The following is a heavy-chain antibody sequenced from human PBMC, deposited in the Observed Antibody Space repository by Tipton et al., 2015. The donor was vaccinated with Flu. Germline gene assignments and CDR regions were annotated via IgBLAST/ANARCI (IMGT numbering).Heavy chain of an antibody. CDR2: ISYDGSNK. CDR1: GFTFSSYA. V-gene: IGHV3-30-3*01. D-gene: IGHD2-2*01. Sequence: CAASGFTFSSYAMHWVRQAPGKGLEWVAVISYDGSNKYYADSVKGRFTISRDNSKNTLYLQMNSLRAEDTAVYYCARDPNLFYCSSTSCYLWAFDIWGQGTMVTVSS. CDR3: ARDPNLFYCSSTSCYLWAFDI. J-gene: IGHJ3*02.